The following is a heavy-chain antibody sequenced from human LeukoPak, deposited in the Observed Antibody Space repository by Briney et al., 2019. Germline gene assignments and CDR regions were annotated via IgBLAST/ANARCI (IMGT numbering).Heavy chain of an antibody. V-gene: IGHV4-59*08. D-gene: IGHD3-10*01. CDR1: GGSISSYY. Sequence: SETLSLTCTVSGGSISSYYWSWIRQPPGKGLEWIGYIYYSGSTNYNPSLKSRVTISVDTSKNQFSLKLTSVTAADTAIYYCTKGRGIWGQGTLVTVSS. J-gene: IGHJ4*02. CDR2: IYYSGST. CDR3: TKGRGI.